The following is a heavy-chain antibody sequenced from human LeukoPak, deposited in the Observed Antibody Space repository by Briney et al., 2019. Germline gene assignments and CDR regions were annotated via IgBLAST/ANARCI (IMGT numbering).Heavy chain of an antibody. Sequence: SETLSLTCTVSGGSISSYYWSWIRQPPGKGLEWIGYSYYSGSTNYNPSLKSRVTISVDTSKNQFSLKLSSVTAADTAVYYCARGAVAGTDYCGQGTLVTVSS. V-gene: IGHV4-59*01. CDR2: SYYSGST. J-gene: IGHJ4*02. CDR1: GGSISSYY. CDR3: ARGAVAGTDY. D-gene: IGHD6-19*01.